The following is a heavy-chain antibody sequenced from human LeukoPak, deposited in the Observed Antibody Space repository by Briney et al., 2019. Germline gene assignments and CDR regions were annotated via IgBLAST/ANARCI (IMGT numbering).Heavy chain of an antibody. CDR3: TTSYGGFFDY. Sequence: GGALRLSCAASGFTFSNAWMNRVRQAPGKGLEWVGRIESKTGGGTTDYAAPVKGRFTISRDDSKNTLYLQMNSLKTEDTAVYYCTTSYGGFFDYWGQGTLVSVS. D-gene: IGHD4-23*01. CDR2: IESKTGGGTT. J-gene: IGHJ4*02. CDR1: GFTFSNAW. V-gene: IGHV3-15*04.